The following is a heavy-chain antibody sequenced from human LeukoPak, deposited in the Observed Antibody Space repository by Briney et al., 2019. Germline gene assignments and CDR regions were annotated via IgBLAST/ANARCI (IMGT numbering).Heavy chain of an antibody. J-gene: IGHJ4*02. D-gene: IGHD6-19*01. V-gene: IGHV4-39*07. CDR3: ARASSGWGFY. CDR1: GGSISSSSYY. CDR2: IYYSGST. Sequence: PSETLSLTCAVYGGSISSSSYYWGWIRPPPGKGLEWIGSIYYSGSTYYNPSLKSRVTISVDTSKNQFSLKLSSVTAADTAVYYCARASSGWGFYWGQGTLVTVSS.